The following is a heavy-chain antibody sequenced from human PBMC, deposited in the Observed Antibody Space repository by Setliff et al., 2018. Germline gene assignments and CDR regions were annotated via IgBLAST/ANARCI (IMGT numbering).Heavy chain of an antibody. V-gene: IGHV4-34*01. CDR3: ASPRRDDLDSPFDAFDI. J-gene: IGHJ3*02. CDR1: GGSFSTYY. CDR2: IYHKGRT. Sequence: PSETLSLTCAVYGGSFSTYYWSWIRQPPGKGLEWIATIYHKGRTYYNPSLDSRVTTSLDTSKNHFSLRLSSVTAADTAVYYCASPRRDDLDSPFDAFDIWGQGTKVTVSS. D-gene: IGHD3-3*01.